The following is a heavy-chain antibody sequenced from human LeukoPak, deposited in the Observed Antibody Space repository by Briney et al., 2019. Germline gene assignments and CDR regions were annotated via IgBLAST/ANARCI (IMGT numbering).Heavy chain of an antibody. CDR3: AKDLVTTSPYYFDY. CDR2: ISGSGGST. J-gene: IGHJ4*02. Sequence: GGTLRLSCAASGFTFSSYGMSWVRQAPGKGLEWVSAISGSGGSTYYADSVKGRFTISRDNSKNTLYPQMNSLSAEDTAVYYCAKDLVTTSPYYFDYWGQGTLVTVSS. CDR1: GFTFSSYG. V-gene: IGHV3-23*01. D-gene: IGHD4-17*01.